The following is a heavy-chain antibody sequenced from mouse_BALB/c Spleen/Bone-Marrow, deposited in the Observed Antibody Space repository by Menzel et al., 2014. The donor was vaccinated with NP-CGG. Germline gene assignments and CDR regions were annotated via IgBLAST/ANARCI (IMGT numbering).Heavy chain of an antibody. V-gene: IGHV1-5*01. Sequence: VQLKHSGPVLARPGASVKMSCKASGYTFTSYWMHWVKQRPGQGLEWIGAIYPGNSDTSYNQKFKGKAKLTAVTSTNTAYRELGSLTNEDSAVYFCARWGVYGSSFMDYWGQGTSVTVSS. CDR3: ARWGVYGSSFMDY. J-gene: IGHJ4*01. CDR1: GYTFTSYW. D-gene: IGHD1-1*01. CDR2: IYPGNSDT.